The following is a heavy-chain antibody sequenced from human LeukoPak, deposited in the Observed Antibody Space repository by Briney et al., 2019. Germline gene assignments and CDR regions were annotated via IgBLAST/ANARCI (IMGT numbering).Heavy chain of an antibody. V-gene: IGHV1-18*01. D-gene: IGHD4-11*01. J-gene: IGHJ6*03. CDR3: ARAPLADPPPNDSSSYISNNYYHMDV. CDR2: ISAYSGDT. Sequence: ASVKVSCKASGGTFSSYAISWVRQAPGQGLEWMGWISAYSGDTHYAQNSQGRVTMTTDASTTTAYMELKGLRSDDTASYYCARAPLADPPPNDSSSYISNNYYHMDVWGKGTTVTVSS. CDR1: GGTFSSYA.